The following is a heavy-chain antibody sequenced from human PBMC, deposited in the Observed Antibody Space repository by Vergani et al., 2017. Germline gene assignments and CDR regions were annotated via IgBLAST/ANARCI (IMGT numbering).Heavy chain of an antibody. D-gene: IGHD2-2*01. V-gene: IGHV3-9*01. CDR1: GFIFSTYA. J-gene: IGHJ4*02. Sequence: EVQLLESGGDLVQPGGSLRLSCTASGFIFSTYAMNWVRQAQGKGLEWVSGISWNSGSIGYADSVKGRFTISRDNAKNSLYLQMNSLRAEDTALYYCAKDSGSSTSCLIDYWGQGTLVTVSS. CDR3: AKDSGSSTSCLIDY. CDR2: ISWNSGSI.